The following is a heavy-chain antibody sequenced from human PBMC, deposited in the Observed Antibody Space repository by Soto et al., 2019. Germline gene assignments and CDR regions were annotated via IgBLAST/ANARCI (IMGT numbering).Heavy chain of an antibody. CDR2: ITGSDGRT. Sequence: EVQLLESGGGLVQPGGSLRLACAASGFTFATYTMSWVRQTPGKGLEWVSAITGSDGRTYYADSVKGRFTISRDNSKNTLYLQINSLGAEDTAVYCCAKNSAATIRVGFYYWGQGTLVTVSS. CDR1: GFTFATYT. V-gene: IGHV3-23*01. CDR3: AKNSAATIRVGFYY. D-gene: IGHD5-12*01. J-gene: IGHJ4*02.